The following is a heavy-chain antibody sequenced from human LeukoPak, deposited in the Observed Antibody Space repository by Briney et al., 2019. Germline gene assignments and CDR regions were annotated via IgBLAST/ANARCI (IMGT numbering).Heavy chain of an antibody. CDR2: IYISGST. CDR1: GGSISSYY. J-gene: IGHJ2*01. Sequence: SETLSLTRTVSGGSISSYYWSWIRQPAGKGLEWIGRIYISGSTNYNPSLKSRVTMSVDTSKKQFSLGLSSVAAGDTAVYYCARLSSSWYQGWYFDLWGRGTLVTVSS. V-gene: IGHV4-4*07. CDR3: ARLSSSWYQGWYFDL. D-gene: IGHD6-13*01.